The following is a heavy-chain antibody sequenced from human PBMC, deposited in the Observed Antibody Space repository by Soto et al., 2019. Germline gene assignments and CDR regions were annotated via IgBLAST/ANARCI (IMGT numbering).Heavy chain of an antibody. J-gene: IGHJ3*02. Sequence: SETLSLTCAVSGGSISSGGYSWSWIRQPPGKGLEWIGYIYHSGSTNYNPSLKSRVTISVDTSKNQFSLKLSSVTAADTAVYYCARYPIMITFGGVIVRGRAFDIWGQGTMVTVSS. CDR3: ARYPIMITFGGVIVRGRAFDI. CDR1: GGSISSGGYS. CDR2: IYHSGST. D-gene: IGHD3-16*02. V-gene: IGHV4-30-2*01.